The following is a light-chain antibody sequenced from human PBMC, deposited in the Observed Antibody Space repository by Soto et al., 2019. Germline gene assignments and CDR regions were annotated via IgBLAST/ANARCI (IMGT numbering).Light chain of an antibody. CDR2: AAS. CDR1: QDIGKS. CDR3: QMYVTAPET. J-gene: IGKJ1*01. Sequence: DIQMTQSPSSLSASVGDRLTITCRASQDIGKSLVWYQQRPGKVPKPLIYAASTLHSGVPSRFSGGGSGTHFTLTISNLQPEDVATYYCQMYVTAPETFGQGTKVEIK. V-gene: IGKV1-27*01.